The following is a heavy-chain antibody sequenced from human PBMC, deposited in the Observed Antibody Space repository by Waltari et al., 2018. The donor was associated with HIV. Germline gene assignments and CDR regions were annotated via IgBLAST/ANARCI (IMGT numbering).Heavy chain of an antibody. CDR2: ISSSGSTI. D-gene: IGHD2-8*02. J-gene: IGHJ3*02. V-gene: IGHV3-48*03. CDR1: VFTCSSFE. Sequence: EVQLVESGGGLVQPGGSLRLPCAASVFTCSSFEMTWVRQAPGKGLEWVSYISSSGSTIYYADSVKGRFTISRDNAKNSLYLQMNSLRAEDTAVYYCASWWDAFDIWGQGTMVTVSS. CDR3: ASWWDAFDI.